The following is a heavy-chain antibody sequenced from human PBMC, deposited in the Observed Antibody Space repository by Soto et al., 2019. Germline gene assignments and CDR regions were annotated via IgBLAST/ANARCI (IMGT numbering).Heavy chain of an antibody. CDR2: IKHTGDA. CDR3: AREGRLHWFES. Sequence: QVHLQESGPGLVKPSETLSLTCAVSGDSIKTETWWSWRRQLPGTGLEWIGEIKHTGDANANPALRSRVSMSVDRTKNQFFLNLRSVSAADTAVYFCAREGRLHWFESWGHATLVTVSS. CDR1: GDSIKTETW. V-gene: IGHV4-4*02. J-gene: IGHJ5*01.